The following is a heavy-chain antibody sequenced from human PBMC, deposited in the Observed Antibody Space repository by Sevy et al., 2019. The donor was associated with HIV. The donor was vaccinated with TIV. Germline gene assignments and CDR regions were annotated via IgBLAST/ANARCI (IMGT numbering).Heavy chain of an antibody. D-gene: IGHD6-19*01. J-gene: IGHJ4*02. CDR1: GDSVSRNGAA. CDR2: SYYRSTWHK. V-gene: IGHV6-1*01. Sequence: SQTLSLTCVISGDSVSRNGAAWNWIRQSPSRGLEWLGRSYYRSTWHKDYAISVKSRLTITPDTSKNQIFLQLNSVTPEDTAMYYCARAVAGVYYLDYWGQGTLVTVSS. CDR3: ARAVAGVYYLDY.